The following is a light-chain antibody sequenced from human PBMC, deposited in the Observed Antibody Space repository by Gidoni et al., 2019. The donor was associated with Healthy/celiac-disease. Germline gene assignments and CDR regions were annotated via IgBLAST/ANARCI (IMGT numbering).Light chain of an antibody. J-gene: IGKJ5*01. Sequence: DMVMTQSPLSLPVTPGEPASISCRSSQSRLHSNGYNYLDWYLQKPGQSPQLLIYLGSNRASGVPDRFSGSVSGTDFTLKISRVEAEDVGVYYCMQALQTPTFGQXTRLEIK. CDR3: MQALQTPT. CDR2: LGS. V-gene: IGKV2-28*01. CDR1: QSRLHSNGYNY.